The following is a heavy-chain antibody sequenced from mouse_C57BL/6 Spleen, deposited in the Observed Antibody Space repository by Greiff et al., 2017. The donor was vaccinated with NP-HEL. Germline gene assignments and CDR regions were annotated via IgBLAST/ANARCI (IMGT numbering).Heavy chain of an antibody. J-gene: IGHJ2*01. V-gene: IGHV1-22*01. CDR1: GYTFTDYN. D-gene: IGHD3-2*02. CDR2: INPNNGGT. CDR3: ASARQLRLPSFDY. Sequence: VQLQQSGPELVKPGASVKMSCKASGYTFTDYNMHWVKQSHGKSLEWIGYINPNNGGTSYNQKFKGKATLTVNKSSSTAYMELRSLTSEDSAVYYCASARQLRLPSFDYWGQGTTLTVSS.